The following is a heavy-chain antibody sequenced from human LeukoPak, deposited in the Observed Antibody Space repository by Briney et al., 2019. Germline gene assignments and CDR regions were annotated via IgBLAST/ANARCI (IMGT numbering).Heavy chain of an antibody. J-gene: IGHJ4*02. D-gene: IGHD3-16*01. V-gene: IGHV3-30*18. CDR1: GFTFSSYG. Sequence: GGSLRLSCAASGFTFSSYGMHWVRQAPGKGLEWVAVISYDGSNKYYADSVKGRFTISRDNSKNTLYLQMNSLRAEDTAVYYCAKDRWGDYWGQGTLVTVSS. CDR3: AKDRWGDY. CDR2: ISYDGSNK.